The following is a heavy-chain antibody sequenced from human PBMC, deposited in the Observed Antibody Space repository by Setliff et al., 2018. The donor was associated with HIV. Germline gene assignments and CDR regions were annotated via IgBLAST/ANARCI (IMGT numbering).Heavy chain of an antibody. V-gene: IGHV4-59*08. Sequence: PETLSLTCTVSGGSINSYYWSWIRQPPGKGLEWIGYIFYSGTTSYNPSLKSRVTISVDTSKNQFSLKLSSVTAADTAVYYCARHRRDYYGSGGYSAWGQGTLVTVSS. J-gene: IGHJ5*02. D-gene: IGHD3-10*01. CDR3: ARHRRDYYGSGGYSA. CDR2: IFYSGTT. CDR1: GGSINSYY.